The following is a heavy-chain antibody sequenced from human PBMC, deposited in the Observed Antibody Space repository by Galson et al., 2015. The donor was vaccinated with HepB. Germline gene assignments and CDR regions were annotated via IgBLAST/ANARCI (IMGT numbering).Heavy chain of an antibody. Sequence: SVKVSCKASGYTFTSYYMHWVRQAPGQGLEWMGIINPSGGSTSYAQKLQGRVTMTRDTSTSTVYMELSSLRSEDTAVYYCARGGSIVVVAATMDYYYGMDVWGQGTTVTVSS. CDR3: ARGGSIVVVAATMDYYYGMDV. CDR1: GYTFTSYY. CDR2: INPSGGST. J-gene: IGHJ6*02. V-gene: IGHV1-46*04. D-gene: IGHD2-15*01.